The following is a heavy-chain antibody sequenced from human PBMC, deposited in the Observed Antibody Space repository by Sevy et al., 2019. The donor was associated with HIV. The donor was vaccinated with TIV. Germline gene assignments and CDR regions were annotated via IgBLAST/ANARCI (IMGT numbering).Heavy chain of an antibody. CDR2: IYYSGST. CDR3: ASLMRDYYDSSESAFDI. CDR1: GGSISSYY. D-gene: IGHD3-22*01. Sequence: SETLSLTCTVSGGSISSYYWSWIRQPPGKGLEWIGYIYYSGSTNYNPSLKSRVTISVDTSKNQFSLKLSSVTAADTAGYYGASLMRDYYDSSESAFDIWGQGTMVTVSS. J-gene: IGHJ3*02. V-gene: IGHV4-59*01.